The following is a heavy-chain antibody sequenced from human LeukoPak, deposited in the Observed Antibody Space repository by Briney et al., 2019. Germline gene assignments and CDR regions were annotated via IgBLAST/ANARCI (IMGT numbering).Heavy chain of an antibody. V-gene: IGHV3-30*02. CDR2: IRYDGSNK. Sequence: GGSLRLSCAASGFTFSSYGMHWVRQAPGKGLEWVAFIRYDGSNKYYADSVKGRFTISRDNSKNTLYLQMNSLRAEDTAVYYCAKVGRIAVAGTSWFDPWGQGTLVTVSS. CDR1: GFTFSSYG. CDR3: AKVGRIAVAGTSWFDP. J-gene: IGHJ5*02. D-gene: IGHD6-19*01.